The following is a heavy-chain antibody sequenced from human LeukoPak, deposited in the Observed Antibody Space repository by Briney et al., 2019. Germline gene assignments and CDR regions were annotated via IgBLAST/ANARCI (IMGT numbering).Heavy chain of an antibody. D-gene: IGHD6-13*01. CDR1: GYTFTGYY. CDR2: IIPIFGTA. V-gene: IGHV1-69*13. CDR3: AREHIAAAGYPFDY. Sequence: GASVKVSCKASGYTFTGYYMHWVRQAPGQGLEWMGGIIPIFGTANYAQKFQGRVTITADESTSTAYMELSSLRSEDTAVYYCAREHIAAAGYPFDYWGQGTLVTVSS. J-gene: IGHJ4*02.